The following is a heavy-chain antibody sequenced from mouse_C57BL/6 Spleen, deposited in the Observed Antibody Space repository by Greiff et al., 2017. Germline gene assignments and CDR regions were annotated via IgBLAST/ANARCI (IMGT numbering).Heavy chain of an antibody. CDR1: GYTFTDYE. Sequence: QVQLQQSGAELVRPGASVTLSCKASGYTFTDYEMHWVKQTPVHGLEWIGAIDPETGGTAYNQKFKGKAILTADKSSSTAYMELRCLTSADSYVYYCTSYYGTAMDYWGQGTSVTVSS. D-gene: IGHD1-1*01. V-gene: IGHV1-15*01. J-gene: IGHJ4*01. CDR3: TSYYGTAMDY. CDR2: IDPETGGT.